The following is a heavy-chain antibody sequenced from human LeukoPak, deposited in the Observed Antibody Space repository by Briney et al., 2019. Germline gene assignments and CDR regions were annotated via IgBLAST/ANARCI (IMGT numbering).Heavy chain of an antibody. CDR1: GLTFSSYA. J-gene: IGHJ4*02. CDR3: ATVPPFGSSSVAYYFDY. CDR2: ISGSGGST. Sequence: TGGSLRLSCAASGLTFSSYAMSWVRQAPGKGLAWVSAISGSGGSTYYADSVMGRFTISRDNSKNTLYLQMNSLRAEETAVYYCATVPPFGSSSVAYYFDYWGQGTLVTVSS. D-gene: IGHD6-6*01. V-gene: IGHV3-23*01.